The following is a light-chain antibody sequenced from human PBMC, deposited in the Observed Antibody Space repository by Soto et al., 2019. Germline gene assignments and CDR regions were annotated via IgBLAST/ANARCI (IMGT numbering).Light chain of an antibody. CDR1: QSNSDW. Sequence: DIQMTQSPCTLSASVGDRVTITWRPSQSNSDWLAWYQQKQGKAPKILIYDAYSLESGVPSRFSGSGSGTEFTLTINSLQPEDFATYYCQQLNSFPLTFGGGTKVDIK. V-gene: IGKV1-5*01. CDR3: QQLNSFPLT. J-gene: IGKJ4*01. CDR2: DAY.